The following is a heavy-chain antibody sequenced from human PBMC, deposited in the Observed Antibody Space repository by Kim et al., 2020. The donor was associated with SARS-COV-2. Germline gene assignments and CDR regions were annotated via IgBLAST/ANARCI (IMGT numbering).Heavy chain of an antibody. J-gene: IGHJ4*02. CDR3: ARSSYSGSYYY. Sequence: SETLSLTCTVSGGSISSYYWSWIRQPPGKGLEWIGYIYYSGSTNYNPSLKSRVTISVDTSKNQFSLKLSSVTAADTAVYYCARSSYSGSYYYWGQGTLVTVSS. V-gene: IGHV4-59*01. D-gene: IGHD1-26*01. CDR1: GGSISSYY. CDR2: IYYSGST.